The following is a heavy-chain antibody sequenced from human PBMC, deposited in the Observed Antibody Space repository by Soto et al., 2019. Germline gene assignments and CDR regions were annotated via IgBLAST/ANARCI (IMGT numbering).Heavy chain of an antibody. CDR2: FDPEDGET. J-gene: IGHJ5*02. CDR3: ATASHGFGISVFDP. D-gene: IGHD3-10*01. V-gene: IGHV1-24*01. Sequence: GHGREWMGGFDPEDGETIHAQKFQGRVTMTEDTSTDTAYMELSSLRSEDTAVYYRATASHGFGISVFDPLGQGTLVTGSS.